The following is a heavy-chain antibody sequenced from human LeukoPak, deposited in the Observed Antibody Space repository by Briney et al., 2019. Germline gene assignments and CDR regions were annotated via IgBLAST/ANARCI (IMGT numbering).Heavy chain of an antibody. CDR2: INHSGST. CDR3: ARSGYINSWYLVDY. CDR1: GGSFSGYY. D-gene: IGHD6-13*01. V-gene: IGHV4-34*01. J-gene: IGHJ4*02. Sequence: SETLSLTCAVYGGSFSGYYWSWIRQPPGKGLEWIGEINHSGSTNYNPSLKSRVTISVDTSKNQFSLKLSSVTAADTAVYYCARSGYINSWYLVDYWGQGTLVTVSS.